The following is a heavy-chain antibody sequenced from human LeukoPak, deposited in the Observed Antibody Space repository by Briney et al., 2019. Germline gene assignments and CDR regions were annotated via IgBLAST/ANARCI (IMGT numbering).Heavy chain of an antibody. V-gene: IGHV4-34*01. D-gene: IGHD3-3*01. Sequence: SETLSLTCAVYGGSFSGYYWSWIRQPPGKGLEWIGEINHSGSTNYNPSLKSRVTISVDTSKNQFSLKLSSVTAADTAVYYCAREGYYFFGDYWGQGTLVTVSS. CDR2: INHSGST. CDR1: GGSFSGYY. CDR3: AREGYYFFGDY. J-gene: IGHJ4*02.